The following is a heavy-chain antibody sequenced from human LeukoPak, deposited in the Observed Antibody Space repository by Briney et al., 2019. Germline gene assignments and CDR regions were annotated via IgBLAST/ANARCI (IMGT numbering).Heavy chain of an antibody. D-gene: IGHD3-22*01. CDR2: VSAYNGNT. V-gene: IGHV1-18*01. J-gene: IGHJ6*02. Sequence: ASMKVSCKASGYTFTSYGISWVRQAPGQGLEWMGWVSAYNGNTNYAQKLQGRVTMTTDTSTSTAYMELRSLRSDDTAVYYCARDYYDGSGYRRFYYYYYGMDVWGQGTTVTVSS. CDR3: ARDYYDGSGYRRFYYYYYGMDV. CDR1: GYTFTSYG.